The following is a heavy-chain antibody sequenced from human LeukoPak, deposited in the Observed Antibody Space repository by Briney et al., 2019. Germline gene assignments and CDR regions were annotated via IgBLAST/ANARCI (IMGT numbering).Heavy chain of an antibody. CDR2: INNSGST. CDR3: AREDSSWYYFDY. CDR1: GGSFSGYY. J-gene: IGHJ4*02. D-gene: IGHD6-13*01. Sequence: PETLSLTCAVHGGSFSGYYWSWIRQPPRKGLEWIGEINNSGSTNYNPSLKSRVTISVDTSKNQFSLKLSSVTAADTAVYYCAREDSSWYYFDYWGQGTLVTVSS. V-gene: IGHV4-34*01.